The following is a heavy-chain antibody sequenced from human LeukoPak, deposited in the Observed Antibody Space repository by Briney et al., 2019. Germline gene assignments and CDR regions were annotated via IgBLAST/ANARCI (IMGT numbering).Heavy chain of an antibody. CDR2: IYTSGST. Sequence: SETLSLTCTVSGGSISSYYWSWIRQPAGKGLEWIGSIYTSGSTNYNPSLKSRVTMSVDTSKNQFSLKLSSVTAADTAVYYCARDPNAIDAFDIWGQGTMVTVSS. J-gene: IGHJ3*02. V-gene: IGHV4-4*07. CDR1: GGSISSYY. CDR3: ARDPNAIDAFDI.